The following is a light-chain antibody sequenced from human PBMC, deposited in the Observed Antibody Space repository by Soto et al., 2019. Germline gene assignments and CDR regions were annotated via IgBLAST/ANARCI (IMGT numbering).Light chain of an antibody. Sequence: DIQMTQSPSSLSASLGNRVTITCQASQDIRNNLNWYQQKPGKAPKLLIYDASKLERGVPSRFSGGGSGTDFTFTISSLQPEDIAIYYCQQFYYYPHTFGQGTKLEVK. CDR3: QQFYYYPHT. J-gene: IGKJ2*01. V-gene: IGKV1-33*01. CDR1: QDIRNN. CDR2: DAS.